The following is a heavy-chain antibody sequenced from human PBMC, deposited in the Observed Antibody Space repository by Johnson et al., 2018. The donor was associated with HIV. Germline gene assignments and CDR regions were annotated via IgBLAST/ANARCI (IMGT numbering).Heavy chain of an antibody. V-gene: IGHV3-33*01. CDR3: ARGVGGAGDDNVRGLLGLRWAM. J-gene: IGHJ1*01. CDR2: IWYDGSNK. Sequence: QVQLVESGGGVVRPGRSLRLSCAASGFTFSSYGMHWVRQAPGKGLEWVAVIWYDGSNKYYVDSVKGRFTISRDNAKNSLYLQMNNLRAEDTALYYCARGVGGAGDDNVRGLLGLRWAMWG. CDR1: GFTFSSYG. D-gene: IGHD3-10*02.